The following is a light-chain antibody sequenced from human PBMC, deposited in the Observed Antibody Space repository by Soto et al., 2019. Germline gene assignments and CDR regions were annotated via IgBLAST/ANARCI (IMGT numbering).Light chain of an antibody. Sequence: QSVLTQPPSASGTPGQRVTLSCSGSRSNIGTNAVAWYQHLPATAPKLLIYGDDQRPSGVPDRFSGSKSGSSASLAISGLQADDEADYYCAACDGTLSFLFGTGTKLTVL. CDR2: GDD. V-gene: IGLV1-44*01. CDR3: AACDGTLSFL. J-gene: IGLJ1*01. CDR1: RSNIGTNA.